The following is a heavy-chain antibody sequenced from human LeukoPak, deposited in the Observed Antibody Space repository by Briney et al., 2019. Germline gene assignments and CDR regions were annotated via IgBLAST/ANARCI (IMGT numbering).Heavy chain of an antibody. J-gene: IGHJ4*02. D-gene: IGHD6-13*01. CDR1: LYTLTDYY. CDR2: INPNSGGT. Sequence: ASVTVSYKASLYTLTDYYMHWVRQAPGQGREWMGWINPNSGGTNYAQKLQGRVNNTTDTSTSTAYMELRSLRSEDTAVYYCARDPMAAAGTRRIDYWGQGTLVTVSS. CDR3: ARDPMAAAGTRRIDY. V-gene: IGHV1-2*02.